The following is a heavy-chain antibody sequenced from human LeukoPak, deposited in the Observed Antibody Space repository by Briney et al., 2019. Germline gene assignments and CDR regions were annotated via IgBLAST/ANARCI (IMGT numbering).Heavy chain of an antibody. J-gene: IGHJ4*02. CDR2: IKQDGSDK. CDR3: ARGRYTSGWYPDYFDY. CDR1: GFTFSSSW. V-gene: IGHV3-7*01. Sequence: GGSLRLSCAASGFTFSSSWMSWVRQASGEGLEWVGNIKQDGSDKYYVASVKGRFTISRDNAKNSLYLQMSSLRAEDAAVYYCARGRYTSGWYPDYFDYWGQGTLVTVSS. D-gene: IGHD6-19*01.